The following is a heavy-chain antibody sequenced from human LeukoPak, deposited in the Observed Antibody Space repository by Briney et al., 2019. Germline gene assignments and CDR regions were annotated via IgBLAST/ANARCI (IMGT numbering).Heavy chain of an antibody. Sequence: SETLSLTCTVSGGSISSGDYYWSWIRQPPGKGLGWIGYIYYSGSTYYNPSLKSRVTISVDTSNNQFSLKLSSVTAADTAVYYCARVAWSAQLGADYWGQGTLVTVSS. V-gene: IGHV4-30-4*08. CDR1: GGSISSGDYY. D-gene: IGHD3-3*01. CDR2: IYYSGST. J-gene: IGHJ4*02. CDR3: ARVAWSAQLGADY.